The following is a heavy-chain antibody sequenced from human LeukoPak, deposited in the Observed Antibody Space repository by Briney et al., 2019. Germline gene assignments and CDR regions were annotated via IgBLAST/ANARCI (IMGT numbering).Heavy chain of an antibody. CDR2: MNPNSGNT. V-gene: IGHV1-8*01. J-gene: IGHJ4*02. CDR3: ARVPSGASLRYFDWLPYFDY. CDR1: GYTFTSYD. Sequence: ASVKVSCKASGYTFTSYDINWVRQATGQGLEWMGWMNPNSGNTGYAQKFQGRVTMTRNTSISTAYMELSRLRSDDTAVYYCARVPSGASLRYFDWLPYFDYWGQGTLVTVSS. D-gene: IGHD3-9*01.